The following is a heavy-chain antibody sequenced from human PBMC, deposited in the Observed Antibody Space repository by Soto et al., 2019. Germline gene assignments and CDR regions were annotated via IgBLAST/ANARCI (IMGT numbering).Heavy chain of an antibody. Sequence: SETLSLTCAVSGDSVTSNVWWSWVRQPPGKGLEWIGEAYHNGLTDYNPSLKSRVTMSVDTSKNEFSLKLTSLTAADTAIYYCARDAAVPGESDRFDYXGQGTMVTVS. V-gene: IGHV4-4*02. D-gene: IGHD6-19*01. CDR1: GDSVTSNVW. J-gene: IGHJ4*02. CDR3: ARDAAVPGESDRFDY. CDR2: AYHNGLT.